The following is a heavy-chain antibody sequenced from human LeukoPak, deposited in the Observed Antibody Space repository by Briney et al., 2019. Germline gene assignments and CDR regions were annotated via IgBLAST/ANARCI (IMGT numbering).Heavy chain of an antibody. CDR2: IYYSGST. D-gene: IGHD6-6*01. Sequence: SETLSLTCTVSGGSISSSSYYWGWIRQPPGKGLEWIGSIYYSGSTYYNPSLKSRVTISVDTSKNQFSLKLSPVTAADTAVYYCARSYSSSSRNFDYWGQGTLVTVSS. CDR1: GGSISSSSYY. V-gene: IGHV4-39*01. CDR3: ARSYSSSSRNFDY. J-gene: IGHJ4*02.